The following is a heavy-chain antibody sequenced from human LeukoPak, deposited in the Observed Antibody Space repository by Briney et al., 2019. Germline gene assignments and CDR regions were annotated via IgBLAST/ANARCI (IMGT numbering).Heavy chain of an antibody. CDR1: GYTFTSYD. J-gene: IGHJ4*02. V-gene: IGHV1-8*01. CDR2: MNPNSGNT. D-gene: IGHD2/OR15-2a*01. Sequence: ASVKVSCKASGYTFTSYDINWVRQATGQGLEWMGWMNPNSGNTGYAQKFQGRVTMTRNTSIGTAYMELSSLRSEDTAVYYCARGLDFPQYYFDYWGQGTLVTVSS. CDR3: ARGLDFPQYYFDY.